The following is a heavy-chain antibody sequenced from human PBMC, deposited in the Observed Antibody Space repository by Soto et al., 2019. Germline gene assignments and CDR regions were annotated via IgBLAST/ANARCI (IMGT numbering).Heavy chain of an antibody. Sequence: SETLSLTCTVSGGSISSYYWSWIRQPPGKGLEWIGYIYYSGSTNYNPSLKSRVTISVDTSKNQFSLKLSSVTAADTAVYYCARRYGVAFDIWGQGTMVTVSS. CDR2: IYYSGST. CDR1: GGSISSYY. J-gene: IGHJ3*02. V-gene: IGHV4-59*08. CDR3: ARRYGVAFDI. D-gene: IGHD3-10*01.